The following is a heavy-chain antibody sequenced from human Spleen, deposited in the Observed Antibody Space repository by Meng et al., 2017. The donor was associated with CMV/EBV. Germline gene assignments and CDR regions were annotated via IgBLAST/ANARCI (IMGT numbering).Heavy chain of an antibody. D-gene: IGHD3-22*01. CDR3: ARFITMIVVVIPHRVANWFDP. CDR2: INHSGST. V-gene: IGHV4-34*01. CDR1: GRSFSGYY. Sequence: SQTLSLTCAVYGRSFSGYYWSWIRQPPGKGLEWIGKINHSGSTNYNPSLKSRVTISVDTSKNQFSLKLSSVTAADTAVYYCARFITMIVVVIPHRVANWFDPWGQGTLVTVSS. J-gene: IGHJ5*02.